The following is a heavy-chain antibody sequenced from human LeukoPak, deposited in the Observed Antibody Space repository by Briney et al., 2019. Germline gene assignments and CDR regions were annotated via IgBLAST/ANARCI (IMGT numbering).Heavy chain of an antibody. CDR2: FSGGDGST. J-gene: IGHJ4*02. D-gene: IGHD4-17*01. Sequence: GGSLRLSCAASGFTFSCYAMSWVRQAPGKGLEWVSGFSGGDGSTSYADSVKGRFTISRDNSKNTLYLQMNSLRAEDTAVYYCAKRPSDYGDYVTYFDYWGQGTLVTVSS. V-gene: IGHV3-23*01. CDR3: AKRPSDYGDYVTYFDY. CDR1: GFTFSCYA.